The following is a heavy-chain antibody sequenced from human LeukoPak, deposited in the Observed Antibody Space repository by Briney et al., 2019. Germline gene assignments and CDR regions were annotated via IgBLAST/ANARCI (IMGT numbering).Heavy chain of an antibody. CDR3: ARDPGNYYYYHYMDV. Sequence: PGGSLRLSCAASGFTFDDYAMHWVRQAPGKGLEWVSGISWNSGSIGYADSVKGRFTISRDNARNSLYLQMNSLRAEDTAVYYCARDPGNYYYYHYMDVWGKGTTVTVSS. J-gene: IGHJ6*03. CDR2: ISWNSGSI. CDR1: GFTFDDYA. V-gene: IGHV3-9*01.